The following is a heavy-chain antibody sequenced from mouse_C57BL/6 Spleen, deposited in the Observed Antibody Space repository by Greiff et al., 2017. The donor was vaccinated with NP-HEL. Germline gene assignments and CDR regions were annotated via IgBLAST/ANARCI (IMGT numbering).Heavy chain of an antibody. CDR1: GYAFSSYW. CDR2: IYPGDGDT. J-gene: IGHJ2*01. V-gene: IGHV1-80*01. D-gene: IGHD1-1*01. Sequence: VQLQESGAELVKPGASVKISCKASGYAFSSYWMNWVKQRPGKGLEWIGQIYPGDGDTNYNGKFKGKATLTADKSSSTAYMQLSSLTSEDSAVYFCAREGTVVAFDYWGQGTTLTVSS. CDR3: AREGTVVAFDY.